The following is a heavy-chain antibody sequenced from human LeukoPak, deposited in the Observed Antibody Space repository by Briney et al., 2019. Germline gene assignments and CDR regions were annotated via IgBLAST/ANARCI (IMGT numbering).Heavy chain of an antibody. CDR1: GGSISSYY. CDR3: ARGVAARYFDY. Sequence: SETLSLTCTVSGGSISSYYWRWIRQPPGKGVEWSGYIYYSGSTNYNPSLKSRVTISVETSKNQFSLKLSSVTAADTAVYYCARGVAARYFDYWGQGTLVTVSS. CDR2: IYYSGST. J-gene: IGHJ4*02. V-gene: IGHV4-59*01. D-gene: IGHD6-6*01.